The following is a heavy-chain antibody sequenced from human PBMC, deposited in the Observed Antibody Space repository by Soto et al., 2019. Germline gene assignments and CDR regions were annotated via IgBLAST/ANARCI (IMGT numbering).Heavy chain of an antibody. CDR2: VSAYNGNT. D-gene: IGHD3-16*01. CDR3: ARDRVAGIWGDAFDI. CDR1: GYTFTSHG. Sequence: ASVKVSGKAPGYTFTSHGISWVRQAPGQGLEWMGWVSAYNGNTKYAQNIQGRVTMTTDTSTSTAYMDLRSLTSDDTAVYYCARDRVAGIWGDAFDIWGQGTMVTVSS. V-gene: IGHV1-18*04. J-gene: IGHJ3*02.